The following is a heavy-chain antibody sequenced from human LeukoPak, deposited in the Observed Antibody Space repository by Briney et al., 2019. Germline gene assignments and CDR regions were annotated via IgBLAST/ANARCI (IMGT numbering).Heavy chain of an antibody. CDR1: GFTFSSYE. J-gene: IGHJ6*02. Sequence: PGGSLRLSCAASGFTFSSYEMHWVRQAPGKGLEWVSYISTSGSTIYYADSVKGRFTFSRDNAKNSLYLQMSSLRAEDTAVYYCARGSSSHYYYYGMDVWGQGTTVTVSS. V-gene: IGHV3-48*03. CDR2: ISTSGSTI. D-gene: IGHD6-13*01. CDR3: ARGSSSHYYYYGMDV.